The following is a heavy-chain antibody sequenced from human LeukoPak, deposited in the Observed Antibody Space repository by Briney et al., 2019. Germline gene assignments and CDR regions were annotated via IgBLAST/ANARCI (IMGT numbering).Heavy chain of an antibody. Sequence: GGSLRLSCAVSGFTFSNYWMSWVRQAPGKGLEWVAHIKQDESEKYYVDSVKGRFTISRDNAKNSLYLQMNSLRAEDMALYYCAKSHSSGWYWDWFDPWGQGTLVTVSS. CDR2: IKQDESEK. J-gene: IGHJ5*02. D-gene: IGHD6-19*01. V-gene: IGHV3-7*03. CDR3: AKSHSSGWYWDWFDP. CDR1: GFTFSNYW.